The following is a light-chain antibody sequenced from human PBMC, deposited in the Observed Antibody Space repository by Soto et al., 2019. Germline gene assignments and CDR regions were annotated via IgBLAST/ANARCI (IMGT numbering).Light chain of an antibody. V-gene: IGKV3-15*01. J-gene: IGKJ1*01. CDR3: QQYNNWWT. CDR1: QSVNSN. Sequence: EIVMTQSPATLSVSSGERATLSCRASQSVNSNLAWYQQKPGQAPRLLIYGASTRATGIPARFSGSGSGTEFTLTISSLQSEDFVVYYCQQYNNWWTFGQGTKVDIK. CDR2: GAS.